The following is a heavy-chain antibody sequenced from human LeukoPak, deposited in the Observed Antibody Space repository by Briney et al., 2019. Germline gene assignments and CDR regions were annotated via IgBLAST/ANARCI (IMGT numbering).Heavy chain of an antibody. V-gene: IGHV3-43*02. Sequence: PGGSLRLSCAASGFTFDDYAMHWVRQAPGKGLEWVSLISGDGGSTYYADSVKGRFTISRDNSKNSLYLQMNSLRTEDTALYYCAKGPDYNDSSGTIGQFDYWGQGTLVTASS. CDR2: ISGDGGST. D-gene: IGHD3-22*01. CDR1: GFTFDDYA. J-gene: IGHJ4*02. CDR3: AKGPDYNDSSGTIGQFDY.